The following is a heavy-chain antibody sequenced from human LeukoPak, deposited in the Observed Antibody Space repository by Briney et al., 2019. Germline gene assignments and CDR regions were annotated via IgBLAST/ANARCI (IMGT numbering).Heavy chain of an antibody. Sequence: KPSETLSLTCTVSGGSVSSGSYYWSWIRQPPGKGLEWIGYIYYSGSTNYNPPLKSRVTISVDTSKNQFSLKLSSVTAADTAVYYCARDNSDYDYVWGSYRRFDYWGQGTLVTVSS. D-gene: IGHD3-16*02. V-gene: IGHV4-61*01. CDR2: IYYSGST. J-gene: IGHJ4*02. CDR3: ARDNSDYDYVWGSYRRFDY. CDR1: GGSVSSGSYY.